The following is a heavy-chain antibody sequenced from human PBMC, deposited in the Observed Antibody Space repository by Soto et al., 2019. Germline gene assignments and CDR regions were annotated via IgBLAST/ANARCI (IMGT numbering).Heavy chain of an antibody. CDR3: ARLGLTMVRGVAMFDP. J-gene: IGHJ5*02. D-gene: IGHD3-10*01. CDR2: IYYSGST. Sequence: SETLSLTCTISGGSISSSSYYWGWIRQPPGKSLEWIGSIYYSGSTYYNPSLKTRVTISVDTSKNQFSLKLSSVTAADTAVYYCARLGLTMVRGVAMFDPWGQGTLVTVSS. CDR1: GGSISSSSYY. V-gene: IGHV4-39*07.